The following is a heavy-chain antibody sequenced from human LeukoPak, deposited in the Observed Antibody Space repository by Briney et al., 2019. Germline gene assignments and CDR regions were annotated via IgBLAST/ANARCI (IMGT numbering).Heavy chain of an antibody. D-gene: IGHD3-9*01. CDR2: ISGSGGST. J-gene: IGHJ4*02. Sequence: GGSLRLSCAASGFSVSSNYMNWVRQAPGKGLAWVSSISGSGGSTYYADSVKGRVTISRDNSKNTLYLQMNSLRDEDTAVYYCAKDPIDWGTIYFYYWGQGTLVTVSS. CDR3: AKDPIDWGTIYFYY. V-gene: IGHV3-23*01. CDR1: GFSVSSNY.